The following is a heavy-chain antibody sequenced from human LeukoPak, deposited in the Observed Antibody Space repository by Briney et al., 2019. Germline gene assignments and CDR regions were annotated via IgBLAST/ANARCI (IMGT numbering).Heavy chain of an antibody. V-gene: IGHV3-23*01. J-gene: IGHJ6*03. D-gene: IGHD1-26*01. CDR1: GFTFSSYA. CDR2: ISGSGGST. Sequence: GGSLRLSCAASGFTFSSYAMSWVRQAPGKGLEWVSAISGSGGSTYYADSVKGRFTISRDNAKNSLYLQMNSLRAEDTAVYYCARVVEGATTKSYYYYYMDVWGKGTTVTVSS. CDR3: ARVVEGATTKSYYYYYMDV.